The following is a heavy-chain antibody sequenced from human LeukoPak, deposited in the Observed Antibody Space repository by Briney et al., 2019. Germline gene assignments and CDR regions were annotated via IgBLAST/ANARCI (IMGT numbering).Heavy chain of an antibody. Sequence: SETLSLTCTASGGSISSGGYYWSWIRQPPGKGLEWIGEINHSGSTNYNPSLKSRVTISVDTSKNQFSLKLSSVTAADTAVYYCARGYGSGSYYYYYYGMDVWGQGTTVTVSS. J-gene: IGHJ6*02. CDR1: GGSISSGGYY. CDR3: ARGYGSGSYYYYYYGMDV. V-gene: IGHV4-39*07. D-gene: IGHD6-19*01. CDR2: INHSGST.